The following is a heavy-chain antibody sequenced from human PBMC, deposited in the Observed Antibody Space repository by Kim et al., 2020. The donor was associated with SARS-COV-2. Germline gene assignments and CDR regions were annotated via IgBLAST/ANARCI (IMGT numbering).Heavy chain of an antibody. CDR2: ISWNSGSI. D-gene: IGHD3-9*01. Sequence: GGSLRLSCAASGFTFGDYAMHWVRQAPGKGLEWVSGISWNSGSIGYADSVKGRFTISRDNAKNSLYLQMNSLRAEDTALYYCAKDIFSWLSLRDSSLHAFDIWGQGTMVTVSS. CDR1: GFTFGDYA. J-gene: IGHJ3*02. CDR3: AKDIFSWLSLRDSSLHAFDI. V-gene: IGHV3-9*01.